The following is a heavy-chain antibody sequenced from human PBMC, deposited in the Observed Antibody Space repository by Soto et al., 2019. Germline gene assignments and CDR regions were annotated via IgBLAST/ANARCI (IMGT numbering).Heavy chain of an antibody. V-gene: IGHV3-48*02. J-gene: IGHJ6*02. CDR2: ISSSSSTI. D-gene: IGHD3-22*01. CDR1: GFTFSSYS. CDR3: ASLFTMIVVVRTYYYGMDV. Sequence: AGGSLRLSCAASGFTFSSYSMNWVRQAPGKGLEWVSYISSSSSTIYYADSVKGRFTISRDNAKNSLYLQMNSLRDEDTAVYYCASLFTMIVVVRTYYYGMDVWGQGTTVTVSS.